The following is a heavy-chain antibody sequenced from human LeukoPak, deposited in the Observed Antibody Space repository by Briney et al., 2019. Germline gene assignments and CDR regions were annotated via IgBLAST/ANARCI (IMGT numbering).Heavy chain of an antibody. CDR2: ISYDGSNK. V-gene: IGHV3-30*18. Sequence: GGSLRLSCAASGFTFSSYGIHWVRQAPGKGLEWVAVISYDGSNKYYADSVKGRFTISRDNSKNTLYLQMNSLRAEDTAVYYCAKNSWRTAAAAYFDYWGQGTLVTVSS. CDR1: GFTFSSYG. CDR3: AKNSWRTAAAAYFDY. D-gene: IGHD6-13*01. J-gene: IGHJ4*02.